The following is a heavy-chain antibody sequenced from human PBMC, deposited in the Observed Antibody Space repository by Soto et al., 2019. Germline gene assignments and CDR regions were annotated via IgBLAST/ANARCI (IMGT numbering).Heavy chain of an antibody. CDR1: GYTFTNYA. J-gene: IGHJ6*03. V-gene: IGHV1-3*01. CDR3: ARQGIPYNSGSGDYFYYYYNYMDV. D-gene: IGHD3-10*01. CDR2: LNAGNGDT. Sequence: QAQLVQSGAEVKKPGASVKVSCKASGYTFTNYAVHWLRQAPGQGLEWMGWLNAGNGDTKYSRTFQDRVTISRDTSASIAYMELSSLRSEDTAVYYCARQGIPYNSGSGDYFYYYYNYMDVWGKGTTVTVSS.